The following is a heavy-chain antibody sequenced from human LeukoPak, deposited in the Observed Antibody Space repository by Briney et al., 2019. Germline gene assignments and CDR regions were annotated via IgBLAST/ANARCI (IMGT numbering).Heavy chain of an antibody. CDR1: GFTFGDYA. CDR3: TRDSFGQLLHDAFDI. D-gene: IGHD2-2*01. Sequence: PGRSLRLSCTASGFTFGDYAMSWVRQAPGKGLEWVGFIRSKAYGGTTEYAASVKGRFTISRDDSKSIAYLQMNSLKTEDTAVYYCTRDSFGQLLHDAFDIWGQGTMVTVSS. CDR2: IRSKAYGGTT. V-gene: IGHV3-49*04. J-gene: IGHJ3*02.